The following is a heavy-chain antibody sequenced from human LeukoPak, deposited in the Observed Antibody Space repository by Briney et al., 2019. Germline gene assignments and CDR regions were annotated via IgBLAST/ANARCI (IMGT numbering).Heavy chain of an antibody. J-gene: IGHJ5*02. V-gene: IGHV3-53*01. CDR2: THSSGGT. CDR1: GFTGSRNY. CDR3: IVFGDSNH. D-gene: IGHD4-17*01. Sequence: PGGSLRLSCAASGFTGSRNYMSWVRQAPGKGLEWVSATHSSGGTYYADSVKGRFTNSRDTSKNTLYLQINSLSVEDTAVYYCIVFGDSNHWGQGTLVTVTS.